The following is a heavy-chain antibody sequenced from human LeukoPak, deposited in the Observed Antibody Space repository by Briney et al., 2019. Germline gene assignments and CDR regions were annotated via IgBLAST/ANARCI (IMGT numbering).Heavy chain of an antibody. D-gene: IGHD5-24*01. Sequence: GGSLRLSCAASGFTFSDYYMSWIRQAPGKGLEWVSYISSSSSYTNYADSVKGRFTISRDNAKNSLYLQMNSLRAEDTAIYYCTRVGYIDEGIDYWGQGTLVTVSS. CDR3: TRVGYIDEGIDY. CDR2: ISSSSSYT. CDR1: GFTFSDYY. J-gene: IGHJ4*02. V-gene: IGHV3-11*06.